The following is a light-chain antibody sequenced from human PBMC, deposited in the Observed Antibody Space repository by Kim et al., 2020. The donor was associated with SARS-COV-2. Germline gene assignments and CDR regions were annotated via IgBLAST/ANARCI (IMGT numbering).Light chain of an antibody. V-gene: IGLV2-11*01. CDR1: SSDVGGYTY. CDR3: CSYAGSYTWV. CDR2: DVT. Sequence: QSALTQPRSVSGSPGQSVTISCTGTSSDVGGYTYVSWYQQHPGKAPKLMNYDVTKRPSGVPDRFSGSRSGNTASLTISGLQAEDEADYYCCSYAGSYTWVFGGGTKLTVL. J-gene: IGLJ3*02.